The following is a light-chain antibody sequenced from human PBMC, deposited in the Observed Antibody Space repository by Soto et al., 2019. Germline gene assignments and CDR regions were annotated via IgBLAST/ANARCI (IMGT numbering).Light chain of an antibody. CDR3: QQYGSSPPYT. CDR1: QSVSNKY. Sequence: EVVLTQSPGTLSLSPGERATLSCRASQSVSNKYLAWYQQKPGQAPSLIIFGSSDRATGIPDRFSGSGSGTDFNLTIIRLEAEDFAVYYCQQYGSSPPYTFGQGTKLDIK. J-gene: IGKJ2*01. V-gene: IGKV3-20*01. CDR2: GSS.